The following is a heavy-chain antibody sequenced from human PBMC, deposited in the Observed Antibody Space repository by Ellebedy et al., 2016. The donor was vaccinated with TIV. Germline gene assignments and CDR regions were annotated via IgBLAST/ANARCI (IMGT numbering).Heavy chain of an antibody. CDR1: GGSISSGDYY. V-gene: IGHV4-39*01. CDR2: VYHSGRT. Sequence: MPGGSLRLSCTVSGGSISSGDYYRSWIRQPPGKGLEWIGTVYHSGRTYYNPSLKSRVTISVDTSKNQFSLNLTSVTAADTAMFYCARQPTLDSGSHRFDYWGQGTLVTVSS. J-gene: IGHJ4*02. CDR3: ARQPTLDSGSHRFDY. D-gene: IGHD1-26*01.